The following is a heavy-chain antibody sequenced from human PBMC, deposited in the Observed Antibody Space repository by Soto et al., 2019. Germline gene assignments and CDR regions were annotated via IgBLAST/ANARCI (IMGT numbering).Heavy chain of an antibody. Sequence: QVQLVQSGAEVKKPGSSVKVSCKASGGTFSSSPISWVRQAPGQGLEWMGGIVPMFGRPNYAQNFQGRVSSSADESTSTAYMELSSLTSQDTDVYYCARVKGRDAYKQIDYWGQGTLVTVSS. D-gene: IGHD1-1*01. V-gene: IGHV1-69*12. CDR2: IVPMFGRP. J-gene: IGHJ4*02. CDR3: ARVKGRDAYKQIDY. CDR1: GGTFSSSP.